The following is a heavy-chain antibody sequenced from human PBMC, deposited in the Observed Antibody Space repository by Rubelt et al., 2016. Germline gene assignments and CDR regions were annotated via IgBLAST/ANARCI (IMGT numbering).Heavy chain of an antibody. CDR3: ATNTKITFGGVIVIPGAFDI. J-gene: IGHJ3*02. CDR2: YYSGST. Sequence: YYSGSTNYNPSLKSRVTISVDTSKNQFSLRLSSVTAADTAVYYCATNTKITFGGVIVIPGAFDIWGQGTMVTVSS. V-gene: IGHV4-59*12. D-gene: IGHD3-16*02.